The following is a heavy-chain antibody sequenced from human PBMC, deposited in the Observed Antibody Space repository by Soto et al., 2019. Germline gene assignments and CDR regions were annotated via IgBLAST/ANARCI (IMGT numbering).Heavy chain of an antibody. CDR3: AKEGTSGLYYFDY. Sequence: GVSLRLSCAASGFTFSSYAISWVRQAPGKGLEWVSIISGSGDTPYYADSVKGRFTISRDNSRNTLYLQMNSLRAGDSAKYYCAKEGTSGLYYFDYWGPGTLVTVSS. V-gene: IGHV3-23*01. CDR2: ISGSGDTP. CDR1: GFTFSSYA. D-gene: IGHD5-12*01. J-gene: IGHJ4*02.